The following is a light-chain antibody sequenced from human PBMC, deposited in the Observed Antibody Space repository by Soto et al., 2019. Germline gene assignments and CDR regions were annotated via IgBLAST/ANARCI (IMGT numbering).Light chain of an antibody. J-gene: IGKJ5*01. CDR3: QQRRSWPIT. CDR2: DAS. V-gene: IGKV3-11*01. CDR1: ESVTSC. Sequence: ETVLTRTPANLSLSPGERATLSCRSSESVTSCLDWYLQRPGQAPRLLIFDASKRAPAVPVRFSGSGSGTDFTLPISTLDPEDFAVYYCQQRRSWPITFGKGTRL.